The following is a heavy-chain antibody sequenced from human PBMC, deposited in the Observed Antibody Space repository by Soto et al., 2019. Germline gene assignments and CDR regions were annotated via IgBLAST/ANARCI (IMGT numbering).Heavy chain of an antibody. CDR1: GGSISSSSYY. Sequence: QLQLQESGPGLVKPSETLSLTCTVSGGSISSSSYYWGWIRQPPGKGLEWIGSIYYSGSTYYNPSLKSRVTISVDTSKNRFSLKLSSVTAADTAVYYCARHAPYDFWSGYYSGDAFDIWGQGTMVTVSS. V-gene: IGHV4-39*01. D-gene: IGHD3-3*01. CDR3: ARHAPYDFWSGYYSGDAFDI. J-gene: IGHJ3*02. CDR2: IYYSGST.